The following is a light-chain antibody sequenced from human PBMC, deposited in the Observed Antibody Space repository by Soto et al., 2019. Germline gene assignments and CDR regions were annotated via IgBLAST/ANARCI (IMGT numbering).Light chain of an antibody. Sequence: EIVMTQSPATLSVSPGERATLSCKASQNVYNNLAWYQQRPGQPPRLLIYDASTRATGISARFSGSGYGTEFTLTISSLQSEDFAVYFCQQCRNWPLTFGGGTKVDNK. CDR1: QNVYNN. CDR2: DAS. CDR3: QQCRNWPLT. J-gene: IGKJ4*01. V-gene: IGKV3-15*01.